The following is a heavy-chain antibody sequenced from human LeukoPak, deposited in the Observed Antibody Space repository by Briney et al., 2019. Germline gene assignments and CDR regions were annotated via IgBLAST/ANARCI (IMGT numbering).Heavy chain of an antibody. CDR2: ISWNSGSI. J-gene: IGHJ6*02. CDR3: AKGGGSGSLDV. V-gene: IGHV3-9*01. CDR1: GFTFDDYA. D-gene: IGHD3-10*01. Sequence: TGGSLRLSCAASGFTFDDYAMHWVRQAPGKGLEWVSGISWNSGSIGYADSAKGRFTISRDNAKNSLYLQMNSLRAEDTALYYCAKGGGSGSLDVWGQGTTVTVSS.